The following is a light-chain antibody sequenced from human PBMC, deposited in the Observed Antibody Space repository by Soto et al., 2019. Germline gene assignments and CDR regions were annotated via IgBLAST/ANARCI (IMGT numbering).Light chain of an antibody. CDR3: NSYTSKSTGV. Sequence: QSALTQPASVSGSPGQSITISCTGTSSDVGGYNYVSWYQQHPGKAPKLIIYEVSNRPSGASNRFSGSKSGNTAPLTISGLQAEDEADYYCNSYTSKSTGVFGTGTKLTVL. CDR2: EVS. V-gene: IGLV2-14*01. CDR1: SSDVGGYNY. J-gene: IGLJ1*01.